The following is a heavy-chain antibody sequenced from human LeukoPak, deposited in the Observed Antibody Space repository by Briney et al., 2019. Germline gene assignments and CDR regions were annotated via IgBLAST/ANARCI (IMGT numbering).Heavy chain of an antibody. D-gene: IGHD3-3*01. V-gene: IGHV3-7*01. CDR3: ARWRGAQSEFEY. CDR2: IKQDGSEK. J-gene: IGHJ4*02. Sequence: GGSLRLSCTASGFTFSTYWMRWVRQAPGKGLELVANIKQDGSEKEYVDSVKGRFTISRDNAKNSLYLQMISLRAEDTAVYYCARWRGAQSEFEYWGQGTLVTVSS. CDR1: GFTFSTYW.